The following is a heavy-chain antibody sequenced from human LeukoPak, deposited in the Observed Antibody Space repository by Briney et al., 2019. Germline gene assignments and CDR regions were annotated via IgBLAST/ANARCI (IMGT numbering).Heavy chain of an antibody. CDR1: GFTFNYYG. J-gene: IGHJ3*02. V-gene: IGHV3-30*18. D-gene: IGHD4-17*01. CDR3: AKDVGGYGAYLGAFGS. CDR2: ITFDGKNK. Sequence: GRSLRLSCAASGFTFNYYGLHWVRQAPGKGLEWVAVITFDGKNKYYADSVKGRFTISGDDSKSTLYLHMNSLRVEDTALYYCAKDVGGYGAYLGAFGSWGQGTMVTVSS.